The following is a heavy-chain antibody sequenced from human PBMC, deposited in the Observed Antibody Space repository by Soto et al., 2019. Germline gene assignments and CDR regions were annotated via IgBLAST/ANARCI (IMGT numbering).Heavy chain of an antibody. Sequence: SETLSLTCTVSGGSISSSSYYWGWIRQPPGKGLDWFVSIYYSGSTYYNPSLKSRVTISVDTSKNQFSLKLSSVTAADTAVYYCAREGVRYCSSTSCYPYGMDVWGQGTTVTVSS. CDR1: GGSISSSSYY. CDR2: IYYSGST. J-gene: IGHJ6*02. D-gene: IGHD2-2*01. V-gene: IGHV4-39*02. CDR3: AREGVRYCSSTSCYPYGMDV.